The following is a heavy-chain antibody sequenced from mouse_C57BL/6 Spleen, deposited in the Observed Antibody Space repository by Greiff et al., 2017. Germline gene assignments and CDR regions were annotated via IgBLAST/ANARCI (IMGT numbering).Heavy chain of an antibody. J-gene: IGHJ2*01. CDR2: INPYNGDT. CDR3: ARCFYDYDWTPFDY. Sequence: VQLKQSGPELVKPGDSVKISCKASGYSFTGYFMNWVMQSHGKSLEWIGRINPYNGDTFYNQKFKGKATLTVDKSSSTAHMELRSLTSEDSAVYYCARCFYDYDWTPFDYWGQGTTLTVSS. D-gene: IGHD2-4*01. CDR1: GYSFTGYF. V-gene: IGHV1-20*01.